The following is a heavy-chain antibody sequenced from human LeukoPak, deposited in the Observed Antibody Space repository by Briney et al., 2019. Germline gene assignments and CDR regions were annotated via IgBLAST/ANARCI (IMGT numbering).Heavy chain of an antibody. CDR1: GYTFTGYY. J-gene: IGHJ6*03. D-gene: IGHD1-14*01. Sequence: ASVKVSCKASGYTFTGYYMHWVRQAPGQGLEWMGSINPNSGGTNYAQKFQGRVTMTRDTSISTAYMELSRLRSDDTAVYYCARWAGSAGYYYYYMDVWGKGTTVTVSS. CDR3: ARWAGSAGYYYYYMDV. V-gene: IGHV1-2*02. CDR2: INPNSGGT.